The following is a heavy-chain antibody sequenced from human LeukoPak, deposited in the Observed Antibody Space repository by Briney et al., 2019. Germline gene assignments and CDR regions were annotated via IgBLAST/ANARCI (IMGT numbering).Heavy chain of an antibody. CDR3: AKTAERYGDYHWFDY. V-gene: IGHV3-23*01. CDR1: GFTFSSHA. Sequence: GGSLRLSCAASGFTFSSHAMSWVRQAPGKGLEWVSAISGSGGSTYYADSVKGRFTTSRDNSKNTLYLQMNSLRAEDTALYYCAKTAERYGDYHWFDYWGQGTLVTVSS. J-gene: IGHJ4*02. D-gene: IGHD4-17*01. CDR2: ISGSGGST.